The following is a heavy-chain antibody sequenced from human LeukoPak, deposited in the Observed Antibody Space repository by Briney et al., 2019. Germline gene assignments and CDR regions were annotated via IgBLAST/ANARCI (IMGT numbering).Heavy chain of an antibody. D-gene: IGHD3-16*01. V-gene: IGHV1-2*02. Sequence: ASVKVSCKASGYTFTGYYMHWVRQAPGQGLEWMGWINPNSGGTNYAQKFQGRVTMTRDTSISTAYMELSRLRSDDTAVYYCARDPGGRWGYFDPWGRSTLVTVSS. CDR3: ARDPGGRWGYFDP. CDR2: INPNSGGT. J-gene: IGHJ2*01. CDR1: GYTFTGYY.